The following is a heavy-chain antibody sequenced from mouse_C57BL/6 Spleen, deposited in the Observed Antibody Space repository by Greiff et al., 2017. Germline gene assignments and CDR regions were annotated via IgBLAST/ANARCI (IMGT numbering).Heavy chain of an antibody. CDR1: GYAFTNYL. CDR2: INPGSGGT. CDR3: ARELGSWFAY. V-gene: IGHV1-54*01. J-gene: IGHJ3*01. Sequence: QVQLQQSGAELVRPGTSVKVSCKASGYAFTNYLIEWVKQRPGQGLEWIGVINPGSGGTNYNEKFKGKATLTADKSSSTAYMQLSSLTSEDSAVYFCARELGSWFAYWGQGTLVTVSA. D-gene: IGHD4-1*01.